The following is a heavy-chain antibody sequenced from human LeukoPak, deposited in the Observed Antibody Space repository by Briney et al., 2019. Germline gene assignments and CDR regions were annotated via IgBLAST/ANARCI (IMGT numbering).Heavy chain of an antibody. CDR1: GYTFTSYG. Sequence: ASVKVSCKASGYTFTSYGVSWVRQAPGQGLEWMGWISTYNGNTNYAQKLQGRVTMTTDTSTSTAYMELRSLRSDDTAVYYCARDLPPAAAAEFGFDPWGQGTLVTVSS. D-gene: IGHD6-13*01. J-gene: IGHJ5*02. V-gene: IGHV1-18*01. CDR3: ARDLPPAAAAEFGFDP. CDR2: ISTYNGNT.